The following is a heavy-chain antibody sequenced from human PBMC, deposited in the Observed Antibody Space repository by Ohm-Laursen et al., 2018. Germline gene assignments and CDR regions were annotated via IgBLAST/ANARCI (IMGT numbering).Heavy chain of an antibody. D-gene: IGHD3-22*01. CDR2: ISSSSSYI. CDR3: ARGPKDSSGYYFGRSN. J-gene: IGHJ4*02. V-gene: IGHV3-21*01. CDR1: GFTLNSYG. Sequence: SLRLSCTASGFTLNSYGIHWVRQAPGKGLEWVSSISSSSSYIYYADSVKGRFTISRDNAKNSLYLQMNSLRAEDTAVYYCARGPKDSSGYYFGRSNWGQGTLVTVSS.